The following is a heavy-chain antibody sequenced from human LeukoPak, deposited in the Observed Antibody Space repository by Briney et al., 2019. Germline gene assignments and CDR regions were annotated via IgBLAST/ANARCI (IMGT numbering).Heavy chain of an antibody. CDR2: INPNSGGT. D-gene: IGHD1-7*01. CDR3: ARGGMTGTRGTNWFDP. V-gene: IGHV1-2*02. Sequence: ASVKVSCKASGYTFTSYGISWVRQAPGQGLEWMGWINPNSGGTNYAQKFQGRVTMTRDTSISTAYMELSRLRSDDTAVYYCARGGMTGTRGTNWFDPWGQGTLVTVSS. CDR1: GYTFTSYG. J-gene: IGHJ5*02.